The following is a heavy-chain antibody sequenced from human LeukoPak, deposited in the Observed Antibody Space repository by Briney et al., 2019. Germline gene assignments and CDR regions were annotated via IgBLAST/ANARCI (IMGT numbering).Heavy chain of an antibody. Sequence: KPSETLSLTCTVSGGSISSGGYYWSWIRQHPGKGLEWFGYINYSGNTYYNPSLKSRTSISVDTSKNQFPLKLTSVTAADTAVYYCARYNPSGSNNWFDPWGQGTLVTVSS. CDR2: INYSGNT. J-gene: IGHJ5*02. D-gene: IGHD1-14*01. CDR3: ARYNPSGSNNWFDP. CDR1: GGSISSGGYY. V-gene: IGHV4-31*03.